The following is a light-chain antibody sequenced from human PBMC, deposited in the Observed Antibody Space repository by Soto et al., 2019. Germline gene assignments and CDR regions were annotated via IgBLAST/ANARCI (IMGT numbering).Light chain of an antibody. CDR2: EVS. CDR3: SSYAGSNNPYV. V-gene: IGLV2-8*01. J-gene: IGLJ1*01. CDR1: SSDIGGYNY. Sequence: QSALTQPPSASGSPGQSVTISCTGTSSDIGGYNYVSWYQQHPGKAPKLMIYEVSSRPSGVPDRFSGSKSGNTASLTVSGLQAEDEVDYYCSSYAGSNNPYVFGTGTKLTVL.